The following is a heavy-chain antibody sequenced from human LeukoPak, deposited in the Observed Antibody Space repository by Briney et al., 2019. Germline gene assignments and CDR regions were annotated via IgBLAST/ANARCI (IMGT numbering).Heavy chain of an antibody. J-gene: IGHJ4*02. Sequence: QPEGSLRLSCAASGLTFSNYWMSWVRQAPGKGLEWVANIKEDGNEKYYVDSVKGRLTISRDNAKKSLYLQMNSLRAEDTAVYYCARDRSRFYYWGQGTPVTVSS. CDR3: ARDRSRFYY. D-gene: IGHD2-2*01. CDR2: IKEDGNEK. CDR1: GLTFSNYW. V-gene: IGHV3-7*01.